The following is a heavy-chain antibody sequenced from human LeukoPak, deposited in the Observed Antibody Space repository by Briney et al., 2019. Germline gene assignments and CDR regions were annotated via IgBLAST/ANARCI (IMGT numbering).Heavy chain of an antibody. CDR2: INPHNGAT. D-gene: IGHD3-22*01. J-gene: IGHJ4*02. CDR1: GYTFTGYY. Sequence: ASVKVSCKASGYTFTGYYMHWVRQAPGQGLEWVGWINPHNGATNYAQKSQGRVTMTRGTSITTAFMELSRLKSDDTAVYYCARGRFFDSSGYAYWGQGTLVTVSS. CDR3: ARGRFFDSSGYAY. V-gene: IGHV1-2*02.